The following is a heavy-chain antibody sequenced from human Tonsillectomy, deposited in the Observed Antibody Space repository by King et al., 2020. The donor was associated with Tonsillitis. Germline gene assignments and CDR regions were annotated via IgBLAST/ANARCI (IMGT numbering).Heavy chain of an antibody. D-gene: IGHD2-15*01. Sequence: VQLQESGPGLVKPSETLSLTCSVSGGSINNYYWHWIRQSPGRGLEWIGFIYDSGSTKYAPSLRSRVTISVDTSRNQVALNLTSVTAADTAVYYCARGLYIVDNGPDVMRKFSHASDIWGQGTMVTVSS. CDR1: GGSINNYY. V-gene: IGHV4-59*01. CDR3: ARGLYIVDNGPDVMRKFSHASDI. CDR2: IYDSGST. J-gene: IGHJ3*02.